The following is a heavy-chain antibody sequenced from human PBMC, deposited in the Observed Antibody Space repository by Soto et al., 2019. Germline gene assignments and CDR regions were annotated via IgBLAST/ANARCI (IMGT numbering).Heavy chain of an antibody. J-gene: IGHJ4*02. CDR3: SRDPEYCGGGTCNSGYFDY. Sequence: PSQTLSLTCAISGDSVSRSSAAWSWIRQSPARGLEWLGRTYYRSKWSNDYAASVKSRITIIPDTSKNQFSLQLSSVTPEDTAVYYCSRDPEYCGGGTCNSGYFDYWGQGTLVTVSS. CDR2: TYYRSKWSN. V-gene: IGHV6-1*01. D-gene: IGHD2-15*01. CDR1: GDSVSRSSAA.